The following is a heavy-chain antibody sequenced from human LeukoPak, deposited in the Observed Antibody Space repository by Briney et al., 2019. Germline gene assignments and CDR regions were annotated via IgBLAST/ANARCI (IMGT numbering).Heavy chain of an antibody. J-gene: IGHJ4*02. D-gene: IGHD3-9*01. CDR2: INHSGST. CDR3: ARGGYYDILTGPPPDY. Sequence: SETISLTCAVYGGSFSGYYWSWIRQPPGKGLEWIGEINHSGSTNYNPSLKSRVTISVDTSKNQFSLKLSSVTAADTAVYYCARGGYYDILTGPPPDYWGQGTLVTVSS. V-gene: IGHV4-34*01. CDR1: GGSFSGYY.